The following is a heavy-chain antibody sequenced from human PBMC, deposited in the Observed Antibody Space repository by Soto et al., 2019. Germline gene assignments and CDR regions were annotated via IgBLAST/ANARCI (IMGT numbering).Heavy chain of an antibody. J-gene: IGHJ5*02. D-gene: IGHD3-10*01. V-gene: IGHV1-18*01. CDR1: GYTFTSYG. Sequence: WASVKVSCKASGYTFTSYGISWVRQAPGQGLEWMGWISAYNGNTNYAQRLQGRVTMTTDTSTSTAYMELRSLRSDDTAVYYCARDLPLWFGELSPNNNWFDPWGQGTLVTVSS. CDR3: ARDLPLWFGELSPNNNWFDP. CDR2: ISAYNGNT.